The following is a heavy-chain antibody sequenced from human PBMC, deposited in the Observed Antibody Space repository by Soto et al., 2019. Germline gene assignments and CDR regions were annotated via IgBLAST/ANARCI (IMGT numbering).Heavy chain of an antibody. CDR2: IIPIFGTA. J-gene: IGHJ6*02. CDR3: ARGNGAAAPYYYYYYGMDV. CDR1: GGTFSSYA. V-gene: IGHV1-69*01. Sequence: QVQLVQSGAEVKKPGSSVKVSCKASGGTFSSYAISWVRQAPGQGLEWMGGIIPIFGTANYAQKSQGRVTITADESTSTAYMELSSLRSEDTAVYYCARGNGAAAPYYYYYYGMDVWGQGTTVTVSS. D-gene: IGHD6-13*01.